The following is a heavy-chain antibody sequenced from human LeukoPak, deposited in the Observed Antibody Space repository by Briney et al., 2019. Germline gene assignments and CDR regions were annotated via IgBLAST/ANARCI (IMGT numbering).Heavy chain of an antibody. J-gene: IGHJ3*02. CDR1: GYSFTSYW. V-gene: IGHV5-51*01. CDR3: AGGYCSSTSCLNACDI. Sequence: GESLKISCKGSGYSFTSYWIGWVRQMPGKGLEWMGIIYPGDSDTRYSPFFQGQVTISADKSISTVYLQWSSLKASDTAMYYCAGGYCSSTSCLNACDIWGQGTMVTVSS. D-gene: IGHD2-2*01. CDR2: IYPGDSDT.